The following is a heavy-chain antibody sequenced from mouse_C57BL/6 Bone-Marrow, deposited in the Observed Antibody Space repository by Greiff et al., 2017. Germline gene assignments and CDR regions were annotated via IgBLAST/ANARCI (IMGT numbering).Heavy chain of an antibody. Sequence: DVMLVESGGGLVQSGRSLRLSCATSGFTFSDFYMEWVRQAPGKGLEWIAASRNKANDYTTEYSASVKGRFIVSRDTSQSILYLQMNALRAEDTAIYYCARDRGGYYYAMDYWGQGTSVTVSS. CDR1: GFTFSDFY. V-gene: IGHV7-1*01. D-gene: IGHD2-2*01. CDR2: SRNKANDYTT. J-gene: IGHJ4*01. CDR3: ARDRGGYYYAMDY.